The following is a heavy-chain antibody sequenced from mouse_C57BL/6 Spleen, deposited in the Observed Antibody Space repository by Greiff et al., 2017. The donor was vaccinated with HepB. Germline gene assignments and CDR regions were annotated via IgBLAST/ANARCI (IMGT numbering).Heavy chain of an antibody. V-gene: IGHV5-17*01. CDR1: GFTFSDYG. D-gene: IGHD1-1*01. CDR2: ISSGSSTI. J-gene: IGHJ4*01. Sequence: EVKVVESGGGLVKPGGSLKLSCAASGFTFSDYGMHWVRQAPEKGLEWVAYISSGSSTIYYADTVKGRCTISRDNAKNTLFLQMTSLRSEDTAMYYCATGSSSYYYAMDYWGQGTSVTVSS. CDR3: ATGSSSYYYAMDY.